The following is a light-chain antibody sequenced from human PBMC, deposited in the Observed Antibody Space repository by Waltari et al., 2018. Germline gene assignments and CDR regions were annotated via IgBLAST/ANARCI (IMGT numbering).Light chain of an antibody. J-gene: IGKJ1*01. CDR2: AAS. CDR3: QKYGTLPAT. CDR1: QSVNKY. Sequence: EIVLTQSPGTLSLSPGERATRSCRASQSVNKYLAWYQQKPGQAPRLLIYAASIRTTGIPDRFSGSWSGTDYSLTISRLEPEDFAVYFCQKYGTLPATFGQGTKVEIK. V-gene: IGKV3-20*01.